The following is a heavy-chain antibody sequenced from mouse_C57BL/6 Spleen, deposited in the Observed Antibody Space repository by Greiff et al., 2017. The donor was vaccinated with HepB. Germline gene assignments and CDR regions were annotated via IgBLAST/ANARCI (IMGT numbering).Heavy chain of an antibody. CDR3: ASNEGSSGLYYFDY. CDR1: GYTFTSYW. Sequence: VQQSCKASGYTFTSYWMQWVKQRPGQGLEWIGEIDPSDRYTNYNQTFKGKATLTVDPSSSPAYMQLSSLTSEDSAVYYCASNEGSSGLYYFDYWGQGTTLTVSS. V-gene: IGHV1-50*01. J-gene: IGHJ2*01. CDR2: IDPSDRYT. D-gene: IGHD3-2*02.